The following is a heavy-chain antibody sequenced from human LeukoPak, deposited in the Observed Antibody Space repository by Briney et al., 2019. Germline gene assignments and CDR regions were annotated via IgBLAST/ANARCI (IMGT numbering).Heavy chain of an antibody. V-gene: IGHV3-30-3*01. J-gene: IGHJ4*02. D-gene: IGHD4-17*01. CDR3: ASIYGDYADY. CDR1: GFTFSSYA. Sequence: GGSLRLSCAASGFTFSSYAMHWVRQAPGKGLEWVAVISYDGSNKYYADSVKGRFTISRDNAKNSLYLQMNSLRDEDTAVYYCASIYGDYADYWGQGTLVTVSS. CDR2: ISYDGSNK.